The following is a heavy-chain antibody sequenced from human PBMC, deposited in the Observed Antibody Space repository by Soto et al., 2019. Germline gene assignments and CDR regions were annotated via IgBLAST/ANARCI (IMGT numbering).Heavy chain of an antibody. J-gene: IGHJ6*02. CDR2: MYNTGST. CDR3: ARDLWGYCGTDCYPLDV. D-gene: IGHD2-21*02. CDR1: GGSISGYY. Sequence: QVQLQESGPGLVKPSETLSLTCTVSGGSISGYYWSWIRQPPGKGLEWIGYMYNTGSTVYNPSFKSRVTISVDTSKNQYSVKLNSVTAADTAVYYCARDLWGYCGTDCYPLDVWGQGTTVTVSS. V-gene: IGHV4-59*01.